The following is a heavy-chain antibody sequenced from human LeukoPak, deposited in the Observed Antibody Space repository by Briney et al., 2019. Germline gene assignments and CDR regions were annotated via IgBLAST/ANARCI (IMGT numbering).Heavy chain of an antibody. CDR1: GVSISSYY. Sequence: TSETLSLTCTVSGVSISSYYWSWIRQPPGKGLEWIGFIYYSGTTNYNPSLKSRVTMSLDTSKSQFSLKLTSVTAADTAVYYCARAPPGYSSGWFDYFDYSGQGALVTVSS. V-gene: IGHV4-59*01. CDR2: IYYSGTT. CDR3: ARAPPGYSSGWFDYFDY. D-gene: IGHD6-19*01. J-gene: IGHJ4*02.